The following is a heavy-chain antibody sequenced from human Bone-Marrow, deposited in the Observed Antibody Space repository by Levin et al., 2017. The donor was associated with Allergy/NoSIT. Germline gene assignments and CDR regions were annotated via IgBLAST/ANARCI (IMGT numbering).Heavy chain of an antibody. V-gene: IGHV1-69*06. CDR1: GGTFSSYA. Sequence: SVKVSCKASGGTFSSYAISWVRQAPGQGLEWMGGIIPIFGTANYAQKFQGRVTITADKSTSTAYMELSSLRSEDTAVYYCAWANHVDIVATIGWFDPWGQGTLVTVSS. J-gene: IGHJ5*02. CDR3: AWANHVDIVATIGWFDP. D-gene: IGHD5-12*01. CDR2: IIPIFGTA.